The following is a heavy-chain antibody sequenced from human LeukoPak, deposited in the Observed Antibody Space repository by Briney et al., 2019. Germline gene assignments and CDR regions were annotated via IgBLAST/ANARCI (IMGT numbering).Heavy chain of an antibody. Sequence: GGSLRHSCAASGFTVSSNYMSWVRQAPGKGLEWVSVIYSGGRTYYADSVKGRFTISRDNSKNTLYLQMNSLRAEDTAVYYCARSSGSYLYFDNWGQGTLVTVSS. CDR3: ARSSGSYLYFDN. CDR1: GFTVSSNY. J-gene: IGHJ4*02. V-gene: IGHV3-53*01. D-gene: IGHD1-26*01. CDR2: IYSGGRT.